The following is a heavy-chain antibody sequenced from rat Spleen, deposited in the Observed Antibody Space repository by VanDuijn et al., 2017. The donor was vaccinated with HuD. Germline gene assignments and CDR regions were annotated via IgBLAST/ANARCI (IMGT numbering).Heavy chain of an antibody. D-gene: IGHD4-3*01. V-gene: IGHV3-1*01. Sequence: EVQLQASGPGLVKPSQSLSLTCSVTGYSITSNYWGWIRKFPGNKMEWIGHIIYSGSTSYNPSPKSRISITRDTTKNQFFLQLNSVTTEDTAKYYCARSYDSGYYFDYWGQGVMVTVSS. CDR3: ARSYDSGYYFDY. CDR2: IIYSGST. CDR1: GYSITSNY. J-gene: IGHJ2*01.